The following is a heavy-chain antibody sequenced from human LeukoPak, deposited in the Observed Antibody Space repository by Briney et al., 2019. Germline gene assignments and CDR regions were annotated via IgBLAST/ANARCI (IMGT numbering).Heavy chain of an antibody. J-gene: IGHJ4*02. CDR1: GFTFSSYA. V-gene: IGHV3-23*01. D-gene: IGHD1-26*01. CDR2: ISGSGGST. Sequence: GGSLRLSCAASGFTFSSYAMSWVRQAPGKGLEWVSAISGSGGSTYYADSVKGRFTISRDNAKNSLYLQMNSLRAEDTAVYYCARSQPELLADYWGQGTLVTVSS. CDR3: ARSQPELLADY.